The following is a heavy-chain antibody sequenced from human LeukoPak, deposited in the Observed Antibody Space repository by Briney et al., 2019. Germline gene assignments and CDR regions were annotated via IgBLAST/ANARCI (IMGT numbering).Heavy chain of an antibody. Sequence: SVKVSCKASGYTFTCYYMHWVRQAPGQGVEWMGWINPNSGGTNYAQKFQGLVTMTRDTSISTAYMELSSLRSEDTAVYYCARAGSLYYDFWSGYSRPPFDIWGQGTMVTVSS. CDR1: GYTFTCYY. J-gene: IGHJ3*02. V-gene: IGHV1-2*04. CDR3: ARAGSLYYDFWSGYSRPPFDI. CDR2: INPNSGGT. D-gene: IGHD3-3*01.